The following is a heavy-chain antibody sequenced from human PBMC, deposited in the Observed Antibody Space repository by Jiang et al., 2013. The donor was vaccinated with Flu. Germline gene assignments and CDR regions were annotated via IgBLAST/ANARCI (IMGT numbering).Heavy chain of an antibody. CDR1: GFTFSSYS. V-gene: IGHV3-21*01. J-gene: IGHJ6*02. D-gene: IGHD5-24*01. Sequence: VQLLESGGGLVKPGGSLRLSCAASGFTFSSYSMNWVRQAPGKGLEWVSSISSSNSYIYYADSMKGRFTISRDNAKNSLYLQMNSLRAEDTAVYYCARSRRWLQFRPGGMDVWGQGTTVTVSS. CDR2: ISSSNSYI. CDR3: ARSRRWLQFRPGGMDV.